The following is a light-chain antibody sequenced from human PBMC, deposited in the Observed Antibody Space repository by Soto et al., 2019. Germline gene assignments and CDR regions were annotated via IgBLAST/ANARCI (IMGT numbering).Light chain of an antibody. CDR3: SSYAGSNNGV. CDR2: DVT. Sequence: QSALTQPPSASGSPGQSVTISCTGTSSDVGGYNYVSWYQQHPGKAPKLMIYDVTKRPSGVPDRFSGSKSGNTASLTVSGLQAEDEAGYYCSSYAGSNNGVFGGGTKVTVL. CDR1: SSDVGGYNY. J-gene: IGLJ3*02. V-gene: IGLV2-8*01.